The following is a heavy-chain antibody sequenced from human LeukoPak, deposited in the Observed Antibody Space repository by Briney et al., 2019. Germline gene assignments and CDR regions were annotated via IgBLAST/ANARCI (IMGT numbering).Heavy chain of an antibody. CDR2: IYYSGST. D-gene: IGHD6-19*01. J-gene: IGHJ4*02. CDR1: GGSISSSSYY. V-gene: IGHV4-39*07. Sequence: PSETLSLTCTVSGGSISSSSYYWGWIRQPPGKGLEWIGSIYYSGSTYYNPSLKSRVTISVDTSKNQFSLNLNSVTAADTAVYYCATATSGWTAIDYWGQGTLVTVSS. CDR3: ATATSGWTAIDY.